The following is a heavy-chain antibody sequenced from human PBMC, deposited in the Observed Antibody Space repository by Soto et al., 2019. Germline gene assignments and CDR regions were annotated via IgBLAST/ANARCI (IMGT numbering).Heavy chain of an antibody. D-gene: IGHD6-19*01. V-gene: IGHV3-23*01. J-gene: IGHJ4*02. CDR1: GFTFSRYA. CDR3: AKDPSPIAVAQLFDY. Sequence: GGSLRLSCAASGFTFSRYAMSWVRQAPGKGLEWVSAISGSGGSTYYADSVKGRFTISRDNSKNTLYLQMNSLRAEDTAVYYCAKDPSPIAVAQLFDYWGQGTLVTVSS. CDR2: ISGSGGST.